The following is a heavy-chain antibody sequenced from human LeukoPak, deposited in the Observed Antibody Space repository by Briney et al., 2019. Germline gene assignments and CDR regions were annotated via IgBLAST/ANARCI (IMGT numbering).Heavy chain of an antibody. CDR1: GGSFSGYY. CDR3: AYWLSTVGWFDP. CDR2: INHSGST. D-gene: IGHD3-9*01. Sequence: PSETLSLTCAVYGGSFSGYYWSWIRQPPGKGLEWIGEINHSGSTNYNSSLKSRVTISVDTSKNQFSLKLSSVTAADTAVYYCAYWLSTVGWFDPWGQGTLVTVSS. V-gene: IGHV4-34*01. J-gene: IGHJ5*02.